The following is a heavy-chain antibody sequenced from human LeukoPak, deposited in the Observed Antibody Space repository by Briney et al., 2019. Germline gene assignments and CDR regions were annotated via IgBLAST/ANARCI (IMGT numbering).Heavy chain of an antibody. CDR1: GFTFSGHW. J-gene: IGHJ4*02. CDR2: ISSSSSYI. V-gene: IGHV3-21*01. D-gene: IGHD5-12*01. CDR3: ARDGSFDY. Sequence: GGSLRLSCAASGFTFSGHWMSWVRQAPGKGLEWVSSISSSSSYIYYAGSVKGRFTISRDNAKNSLYLQMNSLRAEDTAVYYCARDGSFDYWGQGTLVTVSS.